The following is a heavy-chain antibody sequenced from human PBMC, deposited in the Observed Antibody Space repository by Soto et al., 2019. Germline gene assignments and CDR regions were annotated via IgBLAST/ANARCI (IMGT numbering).Heavy chain of an antibody. D-gene: IGHD6-19*01. Sequence: QVQLVQSGAEVRKPGSSVKVSCKASGGTFTTYDISWVRQAPGQGLEWMGGIIPLFDATKYAQKFQGRVTITADKSTGTAYMELSNLRSEDTAMYYCARDRSSSWYNGTFYFDSWGQGTLVTVSS. V-gene: IGHV1-69*06. CDR1: GGTFTTYD. CDR2: IIPLFDAT. CDR3: ARDRSSSWYNGTFYFDS. J-gene: IGHJ4*02.